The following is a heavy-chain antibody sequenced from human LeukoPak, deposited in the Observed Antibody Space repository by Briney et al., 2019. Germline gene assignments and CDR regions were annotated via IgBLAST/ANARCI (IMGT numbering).Heavy chain of an antibody. CDR3: ARDVVVVVAATDWFDP. J-gene: IGHJ5*02. V-gene: IGHV1-2*02. CDR1: GYTFTGFY. D-gene: IGHD2-15*01. Sequence: ASVKVSCKASGYTFTGFYIHWVRQAPGQGLEWMGWVNPNTGDTNYAQKFQGRVTMTTDTSTSTAYMELRSLRSGDTAVYYCARDVVVVVAATDWFDPWGQGTLVTVSS. CDR2: VNPNTGDT.